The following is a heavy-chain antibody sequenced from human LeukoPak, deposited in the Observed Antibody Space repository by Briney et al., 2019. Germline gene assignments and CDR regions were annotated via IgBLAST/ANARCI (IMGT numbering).Heavy chain of an antibody. CDR3: ARDGVLGGLFVWDY. D-gene: IGHD3-16*01. CDR2: IYYSGST. Sequence: ASETLSLTCTVSGGSISRYYWSWIRQPPAKGLEWIGYIYYSGSTNYYPSLKSRVTISVDTSKNQFSLKLSSVTAADTAVYYCARDGVLGGLFVWDYWGQGTLVTVSS. J-gene: IGHJ4*02. CDR1: GGSISRYY. V-gene: IGHV4-59*01.